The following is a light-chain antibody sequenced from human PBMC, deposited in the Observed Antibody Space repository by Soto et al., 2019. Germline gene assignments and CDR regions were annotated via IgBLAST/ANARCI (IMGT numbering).Light chain of an antibody. V-gene: IGLV2-14*01. CDR3: SSYTSSNTLV. CDR1: NSDVGGYDF. CDR2: EVS. Sequence: QSALTQPPSASGSPGQSVTISCTGTNSDVGGYDFVSWYQQVPGKAPKLMIYEVSYRPSGVSNHFSASKSGNTASLTVSGLQAEDEADYYCSSYTSSNTLVFGGGTKLTVL. J-gene: IGLJ2*01.